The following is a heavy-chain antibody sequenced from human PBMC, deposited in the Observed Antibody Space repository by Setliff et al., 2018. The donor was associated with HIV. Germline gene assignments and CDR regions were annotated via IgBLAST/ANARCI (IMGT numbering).Heavy chain of an antibody. Sequence: ASVKVSCKASGYSFTTYGISWVRQAPGQGLEWVGWISVYNGQTLYAQEVRDRITVTMDIPKDTAYMELRGLTPDDTAVYYCARGHHFYWYFDLWGPGTLVTVSS. V-gene: IGHV1-18*01. CDR1: GYSFTTYG. CDR2: ISVYNGQT. J-gene: IGHJ2*01. CDR3: ARGHHFYWYFDL.